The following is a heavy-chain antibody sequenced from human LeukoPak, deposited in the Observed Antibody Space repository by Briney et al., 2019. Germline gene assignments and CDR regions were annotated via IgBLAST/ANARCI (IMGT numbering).Heavy chain of an antibody. CDR2: VLSDGSDQ. V-gene: IGHV3-30*04. D-gene: IGHD3-10*01. J-gene: IGHJ6*03. CDR3: ARVSKPGWFDYYYMDV. CDR1: GFTFNSYA. Sequence: GGSLRLSCAASGFTFNSYAMKWVRQAPGKGLEWLAVVLSDGSDQYYGDSVQGRFTVSRDNSKNTLYLQMDNLRFEDTAVYYCARVSKPGWFDYYYMDVWGKGTTVIVSS.